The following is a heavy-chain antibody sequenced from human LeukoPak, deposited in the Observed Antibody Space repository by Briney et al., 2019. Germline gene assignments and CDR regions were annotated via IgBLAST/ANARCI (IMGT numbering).Heavy chain of an antibody. CDR2: IFPGDSDT. CDR1: EYSFATYW. V-gene: IGHV5-51*01. D-gene: IGHD2-21*01. Sequence: GESLKISCKGSEYSFATYWIGWVRQMPGQGLEWMGIIFPGDSDTRYSPSFQGQVTISADKSISTAYLQWSSLEASDTAMYYCAGYSVYFDYWGQGTLVTVSS. J-gene: IGHJ4*02. CDR3: AGYSVYFDY.